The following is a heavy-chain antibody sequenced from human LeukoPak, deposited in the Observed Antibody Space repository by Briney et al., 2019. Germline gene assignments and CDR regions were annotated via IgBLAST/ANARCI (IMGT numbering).Heavy chain of an antibody. CDR1: GGSISSYY. Sequence: PSETLSLTCTVSGGSISSYYWSWIRQPAGKGLEWIGRIYTSGSTNYNPSLKSRVTISVDTSKNQFSLRLSSVTAADTAVYYCARHGYEWGLDIWGQGTMVTVSS. V-gene: IGHV4-4*07. J-gene: IGHJ3*02. CDR3: ARHGYEWGLDI. CDR2: IYTSGST. D-gene: IGHD1-26*01.